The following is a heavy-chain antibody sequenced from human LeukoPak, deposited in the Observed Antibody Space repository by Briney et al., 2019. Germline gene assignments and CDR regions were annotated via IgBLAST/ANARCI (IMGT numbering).Heavy chain of an antibody. D-gene: IGHD3-3*01. V-gene: IGHV3-30*04. Sequence: GGSLRLSCAASGFTFSSYAMHWVRQAPGKGLEWVAVMSFDGSNKYYADSVEGRFTISRDNSKNTLYLQMNSLRADDTAVYYCARDLNYDVLSGSSRPLDFWGQGSLVTVSS. CDR3: ARDLNYDVLSGSSRPLDF. CDR2: MSFDGSNK. J-gene: IGHJ4*02. CDR1: GFTFSSYA.